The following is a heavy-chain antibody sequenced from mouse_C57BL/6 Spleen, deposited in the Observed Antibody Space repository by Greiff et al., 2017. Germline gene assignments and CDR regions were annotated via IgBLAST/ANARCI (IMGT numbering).Heavy chain of an antibody. D-gene: IGHD2-10*01. J-gene: IGHJ2*01. Sequence: QVQLQQSGAELVRPGASVTLSCKASGYTFTDYEMHWVKQTPVHGLEWIGAIDPETGGTAYNQKFKGKAILTADKSSSTAYRELSSLTSEDSAVYYCTRKAYSYFDYWGQGTTLTVSS. CDR3: TRKAYSYFDY. CDR2: IDPETGGT. CDR1: GYTFTDYE. V-gene: IGHV1-15*01.